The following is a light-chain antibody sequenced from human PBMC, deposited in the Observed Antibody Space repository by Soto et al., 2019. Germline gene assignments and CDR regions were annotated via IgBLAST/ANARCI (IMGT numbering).Light chain of an antibody. V-gene: IGKV1-33*01. CDR2: DAS. J-gene: IGKJ4*01. CDR1: RDIADS. CDR3: QQYDDPFT. Sequence: DTQMTQSPSSLSASVGDTVTITCQASRDIADSLNWYQQRAGQAPKLLIYDASKLQSGVPARFSGSGTGTSFLLTITSLQPEDFATYYCQQYDDPFTFGGGTKVEIK.